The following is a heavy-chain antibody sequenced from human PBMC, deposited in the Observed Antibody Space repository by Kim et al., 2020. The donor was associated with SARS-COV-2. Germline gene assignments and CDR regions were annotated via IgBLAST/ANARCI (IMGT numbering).Heavy chain of an antibody. V-gene: IGHV3-64*01. Sequence: GGSLRLSCAASGFTFSSYTMPWVRQAPGKGLEYVSGVSINGDSTYYAKSVQDRFTISRDNSKNTLYLQMGSLRTEDMAVYYCARDRSSSWFDCWGQGTLVTVSS. CDR2: VSINGDST. J-gene: IGHJ5*01. CDR3: ARDRSSSWFDC. D-gene: IGHD6-13*01. CDR1: GFTFSSYT.